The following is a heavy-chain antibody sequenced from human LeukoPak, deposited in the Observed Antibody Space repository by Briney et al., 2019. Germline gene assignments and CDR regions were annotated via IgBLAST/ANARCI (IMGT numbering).Heavy chain of an antibody. CDR1: GFTFDDYG. J-gene: IGHJ3*02. CDR2: INWNGGST. V-gene: IGHV3-20*04. CDR3: ARDGPAAGTIFNAFDI. Sequence: GGSLRLSCAAPGFTFDDYGMSWVRQAPGKGLEWVSGINWNGGSTGYADSVKGRFTISRDNAKNSLYLQMNSLRAEDTALYYCARDGPAAGTIFNAFDIWGQGTMVTVSS. D-gene: IGHD6-13*01.